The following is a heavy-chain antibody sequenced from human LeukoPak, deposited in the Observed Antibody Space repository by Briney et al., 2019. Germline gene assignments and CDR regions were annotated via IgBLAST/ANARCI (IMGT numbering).Heavy chain of an antibody. CDR2: SIPIFGTA. Sequence: SVKVSCKASGGTFSSYAISWVRQAPGQGLEWMGASIPIFGTANYAQKFQARVTITADKSTSTAYMELSSLRSEDTAVYYCAVDCSGGSCYSDWFDPWGQGTLVTVSS. J-gene: IGHJ5*02. CDR3: AVDCSGGSCYSDWFDP. D-gene: IGHD2-15*01. CDR1: GGTFSSYA. V-gene: IGHV1-69*06.